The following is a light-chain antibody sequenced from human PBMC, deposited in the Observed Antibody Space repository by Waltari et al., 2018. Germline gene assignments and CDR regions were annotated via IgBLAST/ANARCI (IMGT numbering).Light chain of an antibody. V-gene: IGLV2-14*01. Sequence: QSDLTHPASVSGFRGQSITIPCTGTSSDVGSYNYVTLYQQHPGKAPKPMIYDVSKRPPGVSNLFSGSKSADTASRAISGLQAEDVALSYCTSYTSNNTYVSGTETNITVL. CDR3: TSYTSNNTYV. CDR1: SSDVGSYNY. J-gene: IGLJ1*01. CDR2: DVS.